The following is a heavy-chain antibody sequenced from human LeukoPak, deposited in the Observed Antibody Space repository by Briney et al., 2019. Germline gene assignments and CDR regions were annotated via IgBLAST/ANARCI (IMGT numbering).Heavy chain of an antibody. J-gene: IGHJ6*02. CDR1: GLTFSNYW. CDR2: IKGDGSEK. CDR3: AKDPMIAVAGTFGFKNRNYYYYGMDV. V-gene: IGHV3-7*01. Sequence: GGSLRLSCAASGLTFSNYWMTWVRQAPGKGLEWVANIKGDGSEKYYVDSVKGRFTISRDNAKNSLYLQMNSLRAEDTAVYYCAKDPMIAVAGTFGFKNRNYYYYGMDVWGQGTTVTVSS. D-gene: IGHD6-19*01.